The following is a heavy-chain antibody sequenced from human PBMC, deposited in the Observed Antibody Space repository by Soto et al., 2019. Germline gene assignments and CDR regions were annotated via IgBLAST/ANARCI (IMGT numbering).Heavy chain of an antibody. J-gene: IGHJ6*02. V-gene: IGHV3-9*01. CDR1: GFTFDDYA. D-gene: IGHD3-16*01. CDR2: ISWNSGRI. Sequence: GGSLRLSCAASGFTFDDYAMYGVRQAPGKGLEWVSGISWNSGRIGYADSVKGRFTISRDNAKNSLYLQMNSLRPEDTALYYCAKARLWGGDGYNSYYYNAMDVWGQGTTVTVSS. CDR3: AKARLWGGDGYNSYYYNAMDV.